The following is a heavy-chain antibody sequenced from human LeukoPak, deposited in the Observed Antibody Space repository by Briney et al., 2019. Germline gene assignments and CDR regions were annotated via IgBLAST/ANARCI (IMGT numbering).Heavy chain of an antibody. CDR2: ISNNGGYT. J-gene: IGHJ4*02. D-gene: IGHD5-24*01. CDR1: GFTFSSSA. Sequence: GGSLRLSCAASGFTFSSSAMSWVRQAPGKGLEWVSAISNNGGYTYYADSVQGRFTISRDNSKSTLCLQMNSLRAEDTAIYYCTRVGYIDEGIDYWGQGTLVTVSS. CDR3: TRVGYIDEGIDY. V-gene: IGHV3-23*01.